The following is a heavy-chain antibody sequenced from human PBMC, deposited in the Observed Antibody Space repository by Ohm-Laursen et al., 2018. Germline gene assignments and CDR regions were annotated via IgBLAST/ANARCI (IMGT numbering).Heavy chain of an antibody. Sequence: TLSLTCTVSGGSISSGGYCWSWFRQHPGKGLEWIGDIYYSGNTYYNASLKSRVFISVDTSKNQFSLKLSSVTAADTAVYYCARGYLVAPYYYYGMDVWGQGTTVTVSS. J-gene: IGHJ6*02. V-gene: IGHV4-31*03. CDR2: IYYSGNT. CDR3: ARGYLVAPYYYYGMDV. CDR1: GGSISSGGYC. D-gene: IGHD2-15*01.